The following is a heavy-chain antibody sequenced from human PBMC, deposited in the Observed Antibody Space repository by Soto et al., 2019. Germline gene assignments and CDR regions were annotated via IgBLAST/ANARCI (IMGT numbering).Heavy chain of an antibody. Sequence: PGEPKKNSSKGSECSFISYWISWVSQMPGKGLEWMGRIDPSDSYTNYSPSFQGHVTISADKSISTAYLQWSSLKASDTAMYYCARHIGLPYYYGMDVWGQGTTVTVSS. CDR3: ARHIGLPYYYGMDV. CDR1: ECSFISYW. V-gene: IGHV5-10-1*01. J-gene: IGHJ6*02. CDR2: IDPSDSYT. D-gene: IGHD5-12*01.